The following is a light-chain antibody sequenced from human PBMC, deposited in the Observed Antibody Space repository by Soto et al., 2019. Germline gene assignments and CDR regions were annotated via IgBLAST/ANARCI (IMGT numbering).Light chain of an antibody. V-gene: IGKV3-15*01. CDR3: QQYNNWIT. CDR2: ETS. Sequence: EVVMTQSPATLSVSPGERVTISCWASQSVRSNLAWYQQKPGQAPRLLIYETSTRTTDVPARFSGSGSGTEFTLTISSLQSEDFGIYYCQQYNNWITFGQGTRLEIK. J-gene: IGKJ5*01. CDR1: QSVRSN.